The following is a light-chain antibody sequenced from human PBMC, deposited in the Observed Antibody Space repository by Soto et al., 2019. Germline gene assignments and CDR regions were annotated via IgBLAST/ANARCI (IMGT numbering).Light chain of an antibody. V-gene: IGLV2-14*01. CDR3: CSYTSSSTLYV. CDR1: SSDVGDNNY. J-gene: IGLJ1*01. Sequence: QSALTQPASVSGSPGQSITISCTGTSSDVGDNNYVSWYQQHPGKAPKLMIYDVTHRPSGISNRFSGSKSGNTASLTISGYQAEDEAAYYCCSYTSSSTLYVFGSGTKVTVL. CDR2: DVT.